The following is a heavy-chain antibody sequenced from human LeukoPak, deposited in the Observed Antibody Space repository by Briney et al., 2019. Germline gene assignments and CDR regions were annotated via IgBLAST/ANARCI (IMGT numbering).Heavy chain of an antibody. D-gene: IGHD2-15*01. CDR2: MNKWYNT. Sequence: GGSLRLSCAASGFTVSSHYMSWVRQAPGKGLEWVSLMNKWYNTNYADYVKGRFTISRDNSKNTLYLQMNSLRAEDAAVYYCAKGSGGGRRYYFDYWGQGTLVTVSS. CDR3: AKGSGGGRRYYFDY. J-gene: IGHJ4*02. CDR1: GFTVSSHY. V-gene: IGHV3-53*01.